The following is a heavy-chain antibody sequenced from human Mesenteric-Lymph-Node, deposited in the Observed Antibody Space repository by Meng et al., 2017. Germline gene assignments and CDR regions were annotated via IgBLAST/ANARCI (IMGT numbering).Heavy chain of an antibody. CDR3: AKSFVALRFGELSSPFDH. J-gene: IGHJ4*02. D-gene: IGHD3-16*02. CDR1: GLTFSNYA. CDR2: ISGAGGST. V-gene: IGHV3-23*01. Sequence: GESLKISCAASGLTFSNYAVSWVRQAPGKGLEWVSGISGAGGSTYYADSVKGRFTISRDISKHTVYLQMNSLRADDTAVYYCAKSFVALRFGELSSPFDHWGQGTLVTVSS.